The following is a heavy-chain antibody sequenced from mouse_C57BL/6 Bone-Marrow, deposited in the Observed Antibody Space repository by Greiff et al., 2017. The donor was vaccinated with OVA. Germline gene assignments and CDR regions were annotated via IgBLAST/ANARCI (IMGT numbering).Heavy chain of an antibody. CDR2: FYPGSGSI. J-gene: IGHJ3*01. CDR1: GYTFTEYT. Sequence: QVQLQQSGAELVKPGASVKLSCKASGYTFTEYTIHWVKQRSGQGLEWIGWFYPGSGSIKYNEKFKDKATLTADKSSSTVYMELSRLTSEDSAVYFCARHERGVYGNYVLWFAYWGQGTLVTVSA. D-gene: IGHD2-1*01. V-gene: IGHV1-62-2*01. CDR3: ARHERGVYGNYVLWFAY.